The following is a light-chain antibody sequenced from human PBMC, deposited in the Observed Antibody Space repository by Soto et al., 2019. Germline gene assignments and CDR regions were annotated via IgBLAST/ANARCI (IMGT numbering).Light chain of an antibody. CDR3: QQYNRSWP. CDR1: QSLDNC. V-gene: IGKV1-5*01. CDR2: DVS. J-gene: IGKJ1*01. Sequence: IQMSQSPSTLSAFKGDRGTITCRGSQSLDNCFAWYQQPPGKAPQLLIYDVSSLESGVPSRFSGSGSETDFPLTISRLLPDGFATYYCQQYNRSWPFGQGTKVDI.